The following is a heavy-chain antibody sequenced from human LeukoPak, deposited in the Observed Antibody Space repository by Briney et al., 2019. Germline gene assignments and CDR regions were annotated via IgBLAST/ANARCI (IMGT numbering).Heavy chain of an antibody. CDR3: VLSSYSSTWYLDP. D-gene: IGHD6-13*01. CDR1: GVIFRTHS. Sequence: GGSLRLSCGVSGVIFRTHSMNWVRQAPGKGPEWVATVSTESDYIYYGDSVRGRFTISRDDARNSLYLQMNSLRVEDTALYYCVLSSYSSTWYLDPWGQGTLVTVSS. J-gene: IGHJ5*02. CDR2: VSTESDYI. V-gene: IGHV3-21*01.